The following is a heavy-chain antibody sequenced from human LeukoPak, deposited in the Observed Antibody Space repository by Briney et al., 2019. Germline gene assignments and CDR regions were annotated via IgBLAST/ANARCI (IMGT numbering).Heavy chain of an antibody. CDR1: GGSISGNF. V-gene: IGHV4-59*08. Sequence: SETLSLTCTVSGGSISGNFWSWIQQPPVKGLEYIGYIYYRGSTYYNPSLKRRVTMPVDTSKNQFSLRLSSVTAADTAVYYCARLGGLPGYYFDYWGQGTLVAVSS. J-gene: IGHJ4*02. CDR2: IYYRGST. D-gene: IGHD3-10*01. CDR3: ARLGGLPGYYFDY.